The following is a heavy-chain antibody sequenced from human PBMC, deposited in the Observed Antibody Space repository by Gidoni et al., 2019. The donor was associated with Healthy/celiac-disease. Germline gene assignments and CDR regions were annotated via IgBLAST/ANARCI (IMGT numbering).Heavy chain of an antibody. Sequence: QVQFVQSRGGVVQSARSLSLSCAASGFTLSRYGMDWVRQAPGKGLEWGAMISYDGSNKYDAAAVKGRFTISRDNSKNTLYLQMNSLRAADTAMYDCARDLDPLQQLVPRGYWGQGTLVTVSS. V-gene: IGHV3-30*19. CDR2: ISYDGSNK. D-gene: IGHD6-13*01. J-gene: IGHJ4*02. CDR3: ARDLDPLQQLVPRGY. CDR1: GFTLSRYG.